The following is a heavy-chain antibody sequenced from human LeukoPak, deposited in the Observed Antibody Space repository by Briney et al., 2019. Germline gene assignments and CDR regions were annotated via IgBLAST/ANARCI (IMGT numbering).Heavy chain of an antibody. Sequence: GGSLRLSCAASGFTFSTYWMTWVRQAPGKGLEWVADIKKDGSEKYYVDSVKGRFTISRDNAKNSLYLQMNSLRAEDMALYYCAKSSSGFWSGYLNYWGQGTLVTVSS. D-gene: IGHD3-3*01. CDR2: IKKDGSEK. V-gene: IGHV3-7*03. CDR1: GFTFSTYW. CDR3: AKSSSGFWSGYLNY. J-gene: IGHJ4*02.